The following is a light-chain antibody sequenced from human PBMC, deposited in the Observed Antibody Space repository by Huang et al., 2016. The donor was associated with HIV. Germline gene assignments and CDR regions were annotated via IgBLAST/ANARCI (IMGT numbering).Light chain of an antibody. V-gene: IGKV3-11*01. CDR3: QQHRNWPIT. CDR1: QSVSSY. J-gene: IGKJ5*01. Sequence: EIVLTQSPATLSLSPGERATLSCRASQSVSSYLACFQQKPGQAPRLLIYDASNRATGTPARFSGSGSGTDFTLTISSLEAEDFAVYYCQQHRNWPITFGQGTRLEIK. CDR2: DAS.